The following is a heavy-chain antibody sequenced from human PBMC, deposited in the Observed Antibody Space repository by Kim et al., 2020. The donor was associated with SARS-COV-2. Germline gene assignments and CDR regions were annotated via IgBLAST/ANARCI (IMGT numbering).Heavy chain of an antibody. D-gene: IGHD6-25*01. Sequence: DSVKGRFTISRDNSKNTLYLQMNSLRAEDTAVYYCARDLRDIAAEYYFDYWGQGTLVTVSS. J-gene: IGHJ4*02. V-gene: IGHV3-30*07. CDR3: ARDLRDIAAEYYFDY.